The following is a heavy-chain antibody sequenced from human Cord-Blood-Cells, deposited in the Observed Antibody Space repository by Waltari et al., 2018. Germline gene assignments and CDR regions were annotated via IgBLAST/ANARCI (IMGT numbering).Heavy chain of an antibody. J-gene: IGHJ3*02. D-gene: IGHD6-13*01. V-gene: IGHV3-30*04. Sequence: QVQLVESGGGVVQPGRSLRLSCAASGFTFSSYAMHWVRQAPGKVLEWVAVISYDGSNKYYADDVKGRFTISRDNSKNTLYLQMNSLRAEDTAVYYCARSGYSSSWYFAFDIWGQGTMVTVSS. CDR1: GFTFSSYA. CDR3: ARSGYSSSWYFAFDI. CDR2: ISYDGSNK.